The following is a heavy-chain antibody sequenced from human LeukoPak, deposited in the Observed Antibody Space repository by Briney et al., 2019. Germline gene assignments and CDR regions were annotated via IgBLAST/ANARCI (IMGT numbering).Heavy chain of an antibody. CDR3: AKGPMTTVIMYFDY. J-gene: IGHJ4*02. Sequence: GGSLRLSCAASGFTFSSYSMNWVRQAPGKGLEWVSYISSSSSTIYYADSVKGRFTISRDNAKNSLYLQINSLRAEDTAVYYCAKGPMTTVIMYFDYWGQGTLVTVSS. V-gene: IGHV3-48*01. CDR2: ISSSSSTI. D-gene: IGHD4-17*01. CDR1: GFTFSSYS.